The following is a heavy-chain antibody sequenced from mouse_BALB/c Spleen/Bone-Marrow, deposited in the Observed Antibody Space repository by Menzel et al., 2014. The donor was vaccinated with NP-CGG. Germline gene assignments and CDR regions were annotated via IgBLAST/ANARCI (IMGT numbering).Heavy chain of an antibody. V-gene: IGHV1-87*01. CDR1: GYTFTSYW. D-gene: IGHD2-1*01. CDR3: ARGKGNLYY. J-gene: IGHJ2*01. CDR2: IYPGDGDA. Sequence: VHLVESGAELARPGASVKLSCKASGYTFTSYWMQWVKQRPGQGLEWIGAIYPGDGDARYTQKFKGKASLTADKSSSTAYMQLSSLTSEDSAVYYCARGKGNLYYWGQDAALTVSS.